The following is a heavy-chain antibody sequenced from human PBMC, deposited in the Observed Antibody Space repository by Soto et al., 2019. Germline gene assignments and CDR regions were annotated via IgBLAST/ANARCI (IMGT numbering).Heavy chain of an antibody. J-gene: IGHJ6*02. CDR3: AWISTDIVLTVYPVSGYSYSGMDV. CDR1: GFSLSNARMG. D-gene: IGHD2-8*01. V-gene: IGHV2-26*01. CDR2: IFSNDEK. Sequence: PTETLPLTCTVSGFSLSNARMGVSWIRQPPGKALEWLAHIFSNDEKSYSTSLKSRLTISKDTSKSQVVLTMTNMDPVDTATYYCAWISTDIVLTVYPVSGYSYSGMDVWGQGTEVTVSS.